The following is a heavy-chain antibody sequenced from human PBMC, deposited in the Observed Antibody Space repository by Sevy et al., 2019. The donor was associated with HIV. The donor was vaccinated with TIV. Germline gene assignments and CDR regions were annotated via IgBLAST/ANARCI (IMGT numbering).Heavy chain of an antibody. CDR2: FKGKPWGGAI. D-gene: IGHD6-13*01. CDR1: GFTFTNAW. V-gene: IGHV3-15*01. CDR3: TTDSWSQEDYYDY. J-gene: IGHJ4*02. Sequence: GGSLRLSCAASGFTFTNAWMSWVRQAPGKGLEWVGRFKGKPWGGAIDYAAPVKGRFTISRDDSKNTLYLQMSSLRTEDTAVYYCTTDSWSQEDYYDYWGQGTLVTVSS.